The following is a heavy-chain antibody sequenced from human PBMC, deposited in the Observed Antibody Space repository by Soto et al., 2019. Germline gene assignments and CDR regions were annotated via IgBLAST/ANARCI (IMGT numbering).Heavy chain of an antibody. V-gene: IGHV3-33*01. Sequence: PGGSLRLSCAASGFTFSSYGMHWVRQAPGKGLEWVAVIWYDGSNKYYADSVKGRFTISRDNSKNTLYLQMNSLRAEDTAVYYCARVKGASGSYYIDYWGQGTLVTVS. J-gene: IGHJ4*02. CDR2: IWYDGSNK. CDR3: ARVKGASGSYYIDY. CDR1: GFTFSSYG. D-gene: IGHD1-26*01.